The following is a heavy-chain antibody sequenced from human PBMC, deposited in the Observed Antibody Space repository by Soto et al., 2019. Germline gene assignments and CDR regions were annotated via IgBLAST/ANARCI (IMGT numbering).Heavy chain of an antibody. V-gene: IGHV3-33*01. CDR3: ARDALVRGVHPPDY. D-gene: IGHD3-10*01. Sequence: QVQLAESGGGVVQSGRSLRLSCAASGFALSSFDMHWVRQAPGKGLEWVAVIWYDGSNEYYADSVKGRFIISRDNSKNTLYLQMNSLRVEDTAVYYCARDALVRGVHPPDYWGQGTLVTVSS. CDR1: GFALSSFD. J-gene: IGHJ4*02. CDR2: IWYDGSNE.